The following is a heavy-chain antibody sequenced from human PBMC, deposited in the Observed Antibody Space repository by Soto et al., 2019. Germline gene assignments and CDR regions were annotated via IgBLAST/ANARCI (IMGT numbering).Heavy chain of an antibody. V-gene: IGHV4-30-2*01. Sequence: SETLSLTCAVSGGSISSCGYSWSWIRQPPGKGLEWIGYIYHSGSTYYNPSLKSRVTISVDRSKNQFSLKLSSVTAADTAVYYCTSKFGQLLADAFDIWGQGTMVTVSS. D-gene: IGHD3-10*01. CDR1: GGSISSCGYS. CDR2: IYHSGST. J-gene: IGHJ3*02. CDR3: TSKFGQLLADAFDI.